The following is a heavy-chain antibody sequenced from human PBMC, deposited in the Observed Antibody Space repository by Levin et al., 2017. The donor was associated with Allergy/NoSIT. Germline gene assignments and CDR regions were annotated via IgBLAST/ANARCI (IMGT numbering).Heavy chain of an antibody. V-gene: IGHV5-51*01. D-gene: IGHD1-1*01. Sequence: GESLKISCQGSGYSFTSYWIGWVRQMPGKGLEWMGIIYPGDSDTRYSPSFQGQVTISADKSISAAYLQWISLKASDTAIYYCARRGTRDYYYYMDVWGKGTTVTVSS. J-gene: IGHJ6*03. CDR3: ARRGTRDYYYYMDV. CDR2: IYPGDSDT. CDR1: GYSFTSYW.